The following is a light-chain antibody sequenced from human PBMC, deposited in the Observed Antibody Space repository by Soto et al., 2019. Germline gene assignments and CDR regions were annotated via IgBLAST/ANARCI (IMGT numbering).Light chain of an antibody. CDR3: SSYAGNNVGV. V-gene: IGLV2-8*01. CDR2: DVT. J-gene: IGLJ3*02. Sequence: QSALTQPPSASGSPGQSVTISCTGTSSDVGRYNYVSWYRQYPGKAPKLMIYDVTKRPSGVPDRFSGSKSGNTASLTVSGLQAEDEADYYCSSYAGNNVGVFGGGTKLTVL. CDR1: SSDVGRYNY.